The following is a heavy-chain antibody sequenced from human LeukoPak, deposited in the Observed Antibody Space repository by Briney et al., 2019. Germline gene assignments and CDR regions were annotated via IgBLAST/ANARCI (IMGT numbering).Heavy chain of an antibody. V-gene: IGHV4-59*01. J-gene: IGHJ4*02. Sequence: SETLSLTCTVSGGSISSYYWSWIRQPPGKGLEWIWYIYNSGVTNYNPSLKSRVTISVDTSKKQFSLMLRSVTAADTAVYYCARVPVGYCSGGSCSDYWGQGTLVTVSS. CDR2: IYNSGVT. CDR3: ARVPVGYCSGGSCSDY. D-gene: IGHD2-15*01. CDR1: GGSISSYY.